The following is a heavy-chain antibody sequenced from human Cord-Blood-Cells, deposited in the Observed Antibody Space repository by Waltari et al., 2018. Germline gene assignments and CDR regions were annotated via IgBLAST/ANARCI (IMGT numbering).Heavy chain of an antibody. V-gene: IGHV4-34*01. CDR3: ASRGGLRFLEWLPTPFFDY. CDR1: GGSFSGYY. J-gene: IGHJ4*02. CDR2: INHSGST. Sequence: QVQLQQWGAGLLKPSETLSLTCAVYGGSFSGYYWSWIRHPPGTGLEWIGEINHSGSTNYNPSLKSRVTISVDTSKNQFSLKLSSVTAADTAVYYCASRGGLRFLEWLPTPFFDYWGQGTLVTVSS. D-gene: IGHD3-3*01.